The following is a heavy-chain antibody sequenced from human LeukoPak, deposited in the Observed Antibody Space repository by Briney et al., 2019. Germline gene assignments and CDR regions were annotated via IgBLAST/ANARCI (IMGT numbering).Heavy chain of an antibody. V-gene: IGHV4-4*02. D-gene: IGHD6-13*01. CDR3: ARNLLGIAAAES. CDR2: VHLSGRT. J-gene: IGHJ5*02. CDR1: GGSISSTNW. Sequence: SETLSLTCGVSGGSISSTNWWTWVRQPPGEGLEWIGEVHLSGRTNYNPSLKSRVTMSVDTSKNQFSLKLSSVTAVDTAVYYCARNLLGIAAAESWGQGILVTVSS.